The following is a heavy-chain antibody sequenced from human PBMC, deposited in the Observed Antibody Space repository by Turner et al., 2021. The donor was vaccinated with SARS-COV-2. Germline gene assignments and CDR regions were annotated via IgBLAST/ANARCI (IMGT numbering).Heavy chain of an antibody. V-gene: IGHV3-72*01. CDR2: TKNKGNGYTT. J-gene: IGHJ6*02. D-gene: IGHD2-21*02. Sequence: EVQLVESGGGLVQPGGSLRLSCVVSGFTFSDHYMDWVRQAPGKGLEWVGRTKNKGNGYTTEYAASVKGRFTISRDDSKNSLYLQMNSLKTEDTAVYYCARGDKITYYYYGMDVWGQGTTVTVSS. CDR1: GFTFSDHY. CDR3: ARGDKITYYYYGMDV.